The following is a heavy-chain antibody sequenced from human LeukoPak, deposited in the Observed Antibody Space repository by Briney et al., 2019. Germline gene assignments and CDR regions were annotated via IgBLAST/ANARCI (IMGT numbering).Heavy chain of an antibody. CDR3: ARKTFTVNFDS. Sequence: SETLSLTCTVSGDSVSSFYWSWIRQPPGKGLEWIGYIHHSGTTIYNPSLKSRVTISIDTSKNQFSLKLSSMTAADTAVYYCARKTFTVNFDSWSQGSLVTVSS. CDR1: GDSVSSFY. D-gene: IGHD4-17*01. J-gene: IGHJ4*02. V-gene: IGHV4-59*02. CDR2: IHHSGTT.